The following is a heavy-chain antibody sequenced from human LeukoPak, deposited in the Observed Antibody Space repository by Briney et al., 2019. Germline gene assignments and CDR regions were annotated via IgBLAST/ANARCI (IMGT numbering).Heavy chain of an antibody. CDR1: GFTFSDYY. CDR3: ARGPLFKYAMDV. V-gene: IGHV3-11*01. Sequence: GGSLRLSCAASGFTFSDYYINWIRQAPGKGLEWISYVSSSGATIFYADSVRGRFTISRDNTRNSLYLQMNSLRVDDTAVYYCARGPLFKYAMDVWGHGSTVTVSS. J-gene: IGHJ6*02. CDR2: VSSSGATI.